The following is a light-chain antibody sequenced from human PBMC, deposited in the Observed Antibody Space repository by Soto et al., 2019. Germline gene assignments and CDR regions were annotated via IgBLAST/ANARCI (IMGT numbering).Light chain of an antibody. Sequence: DIQMTQSPSTLSATAGDRVTITCRASQSISSWLAWYQHKPGKAPKLLIYDASNLDSGVPSRFSGSGSGTEFSLTISHLQPDDCATYYCQPYENYWTFGQGTRVEIK. CDR3: QPYENYWT. V-gene: IGKV1-5*01. J-gene: IGKJ1*01. CDR2: DAS. CDR1: QSISSW.